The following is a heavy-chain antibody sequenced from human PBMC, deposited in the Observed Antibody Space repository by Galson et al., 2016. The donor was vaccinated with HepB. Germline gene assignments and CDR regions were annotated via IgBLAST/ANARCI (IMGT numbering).Heavy chain of an antibody. CDR2: INSDGSIT. V-gene: IGHV3-74*03. CDR1: GLNFSPYW. CDR3: ALEKIYVGSLDV. J-gene: IGHJ6*02. D-gene: IGHD3-10*01. Sequence: SLRLSCAASGLNFSPYWMHWVRQVPGKGLMWLSHINSDGSITTYADSVRGRFSISRDNAENTLYLHMNGLRAEDTAHYYCALEKIYVGSLDVWGQGTTVTVSS.